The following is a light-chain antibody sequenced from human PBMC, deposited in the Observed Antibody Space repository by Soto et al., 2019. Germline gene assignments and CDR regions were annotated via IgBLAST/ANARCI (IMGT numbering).Light chain of an antibody. Sequence: ETVLTQSPGTLSLSPGERATLSCRASQSVTNSYLVWYQQKPGQAPRLLIYGALSRATGIPDRFSGSGSGTDFTLTISRLEPEDFAVYYCQQYCSSPWTFGQGTKVEIK. J-gene: IGKJ1*01. CDR1: QSVTNSY. CDR2: GAL. CDR3: QQYCSSPWT. V-gene: IGKV3-20*01.